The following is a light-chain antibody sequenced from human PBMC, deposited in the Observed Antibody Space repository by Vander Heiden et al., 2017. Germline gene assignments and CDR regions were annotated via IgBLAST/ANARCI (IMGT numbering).Light chain of an antibody. CDR3: QQSYTPGT. CDR2: IAS. J-gene: IGKJ1*01. Sequence: DIQLTHSPSSLSASVGDRVTITCRASQSISSYLNWYQQKPRKAPKLLIYIASNLESGVPSRFSGSGSGTDFTLTSTKLQPEDFATYCCQQSYTPGTFGQGTKVEIK. CDR1: QSISSY. V-gene: IGKV1-39*01.